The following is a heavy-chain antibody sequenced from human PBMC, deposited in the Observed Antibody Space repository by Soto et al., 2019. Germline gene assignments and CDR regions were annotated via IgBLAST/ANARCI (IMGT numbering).Heavy chain of an antibody. CDR3: APVRQFDKLFIL. J-gene: IGHJ4*02. CDR2: ISHGGSA. Sequence: SETLSLTCAVYGGSFSNYYWSWIRQPPGEGLEWIGEISHGGSATYNPSPSLKGRVTISLDTSKNQFFLKLRSVTAADTAVYYCAPVRQFDKLFILWGQGTLVTVSS. D-gene: IGHD3-10*01. CDR1: GGSFSNYY. V-gene: IGHV4-34*01.